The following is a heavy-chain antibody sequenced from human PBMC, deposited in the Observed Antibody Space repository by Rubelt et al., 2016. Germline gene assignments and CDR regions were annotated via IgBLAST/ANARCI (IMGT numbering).Heavy chain of an antibody. CDR2: IYYSGST. J-gene: IGHJ6*02. Sequence: QVQLQESGPGLVKPSETLSLICTVSGGSISSYYWSWIRQPPGKGLEWIGYIYYSGSTNYNPSLKSRVTISVDTSKNQFSLKLSSVTAADTAVYYCARQYNVWGQGTTVTVSS. CDR3: ARQYNV. V-gene: IGHV4-59*08. CDR1: GGSISSYY. D-gene: IGHD1-1*01.